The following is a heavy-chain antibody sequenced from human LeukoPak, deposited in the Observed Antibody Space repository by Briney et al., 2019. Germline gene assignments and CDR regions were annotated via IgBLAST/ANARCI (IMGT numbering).Heavy chain of an antibody. D-gene: IGHD6-19*01. CDR2: ISASGSTT. J-gene: IGHJ4*02. Sequence: PGGSLRLSCAASGFTFTAYAMGWVRQAPGQGLEWASTISASGSTTYYADSVRGRFTISRDNSKNTLSLQMSSLRAEDTAVYYCAKARTPYNSGFDYWGQGTLVAVSS. CDR3: AKARTPYNSGFDY. CDR1: GFTFTAYA. V-gene: IGHV3-23*01.